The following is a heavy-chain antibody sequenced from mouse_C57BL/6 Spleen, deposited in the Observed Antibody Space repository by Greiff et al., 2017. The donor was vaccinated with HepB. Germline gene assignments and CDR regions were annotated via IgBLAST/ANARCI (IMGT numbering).Heavy chain of an antibody. CDR3: ARYGSSYVGYFDV. Sequence: EVQLQQSGPELVKPGASVKIPCKASGYTFTDYNMDWVKQSHGKSLEWIGDINPNNGGTIYNQKFKGKATLTVDKSSSTAYMELRSLTSEDTAVYYCARYGSSYVGYFDVWGTGTTVTVSS. V-gene: IGHV1-18*01. CDR2: INPNNGGT. CDR1: GYTFTDYN. J-gene: IGHJ1*03. D-gene: IGHD1-1*01.